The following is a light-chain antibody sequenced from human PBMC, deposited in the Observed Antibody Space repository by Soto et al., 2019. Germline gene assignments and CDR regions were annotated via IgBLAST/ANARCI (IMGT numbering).Light chain of an antibody. CDR1: SSDVGNYNF. J-gene: IGLJ2*01. CDR2: EVN. V-gene: IGLV2-8*01. CDR3: SSYAGSNRVV. Sequence: QSVLTQPPSASGSPGQSVTISCTGTSSDVGNYNFVSWYQQHPGKAPKLMIYEVNKRPSGVPDRFSGSKSGNTASLTVSGLQADDEADYYCSSYAGSNRVVFGGGTKLTVL.